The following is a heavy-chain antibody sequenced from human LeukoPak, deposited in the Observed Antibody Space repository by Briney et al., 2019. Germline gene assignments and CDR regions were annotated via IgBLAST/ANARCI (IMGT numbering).Heavy chain of an antibody. J-gene: IGHJ4*02. V-gene: IGHV4-30-4*08. Sequence: SQTLSLTCTVSGGSISSGDYYWGWIRQPPGTGLEWIGYIYYSGSTYYNPSLKSRVTISVDTSKNQFSLKLSSVTAADTAVYYCAREHCSSTSCYDFNFDYWGQGTLVTVSS. CDR3: AREHCSSTSCYDFNFDY. CDR1: GGSISSGDYY. CDR2: IYYSGST. D-gene: IGHD2-2*01.